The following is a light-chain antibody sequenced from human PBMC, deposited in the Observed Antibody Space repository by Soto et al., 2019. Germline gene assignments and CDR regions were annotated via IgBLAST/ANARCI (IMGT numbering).Light chain of an antibody. CDR2: GAS. CDR3: QQYGSSPYT. Sequence: EIVLTQSPGTLSLSPGERATLSCRASQSVNSNYLAWYQQKPVQTPRLLIYGASSRATGIPDRFSGSGSGIDFTLTISRLEPEDSAVYYCQQYGSSPYTSGQGTKLEIK. J-gene: IGKJ2*01. V-gene: IGKV3-20*01. CDR1: QSVNSNY.